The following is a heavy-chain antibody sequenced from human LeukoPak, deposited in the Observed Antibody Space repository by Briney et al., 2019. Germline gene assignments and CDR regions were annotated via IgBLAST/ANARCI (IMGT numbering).Heavy chain of an antibody. CDR2: ISGSGGST. CDR1: GFTFSSYA. J-gene: IGHJ4*02. Sequence: GGSLRLSCAASGFTFSSYAMSWVRQAPGKGLEWVSAISGSGGSTYYADSVKGRFTISRDNSKNTLYLQMSSLRAEDTAVYYCAKGVLAVAGTGEVDYWGQGTLVTVSS. CDR3: AKGVLAVAGTGEVDY. V-gene: IGHV3-23*01. D-gene: IGHD6-19*01.